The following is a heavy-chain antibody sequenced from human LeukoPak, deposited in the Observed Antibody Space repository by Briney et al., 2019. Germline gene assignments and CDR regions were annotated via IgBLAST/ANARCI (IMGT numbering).Heavy chain of an antibody. CDR2: IYLGDSDT. D-gene: IGHD4-11*01. V-gene: IGHV5-51*01. CDR3: ARRFGERLYSNNDAFDS. CDR1: GYSFNTYW. Sequence: GESLKISCKGSGYSFNTYWIGWVRQMPGKGLEWMGIIYLGDSDTKYSPSFQGQGTIAVDKSIYTAYLQWIRLKASDTAMYYCARRFGERLYSNNDAFDSWGQGTLVTVSS. J-gene: IGHJ4*02.